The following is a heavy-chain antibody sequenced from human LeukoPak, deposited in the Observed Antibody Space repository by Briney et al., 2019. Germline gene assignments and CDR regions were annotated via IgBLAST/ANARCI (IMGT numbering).Heavy chain of an antibody. CDR2: IYSGGST. CDR3: ARESGWFDP. V-gene: IGHV3-53*01. CDR1: GFTFSSYS. J-gene: IGHJ5*02. Sequence: GGSLRLSCAASGFTFSSYSMNWVRQAPGKGLEWVSVIYSGGSTYYADSVKGRFTISRDNSKNTLYLQMNSLRAEDTAVYYCARESGWFDPWGQGTLVTVSS.